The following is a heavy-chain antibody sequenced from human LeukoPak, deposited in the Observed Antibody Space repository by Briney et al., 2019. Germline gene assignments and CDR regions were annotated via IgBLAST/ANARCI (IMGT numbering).Heavy chain of an antibody. V-gene: IGHV4-4*07. J-gene: IGHJ5*02. D-gene: IGHD3-9*01. Sequence: SETLSLTCTVSGGSVSSYYWSWIRQPAGKGLGWIGRIYTSGSTNYNPSLKSRVTMSVDTSKNQFSLKLSSVTAADTAVYYCARERPYYDILTGYYMGRGNWFDPWGQGTLVTVSS. CDR2: IYTSGST. CDR3: ARERPYYDILTGYYMGRGNWFDP. CDR1: GGSVSSYY.